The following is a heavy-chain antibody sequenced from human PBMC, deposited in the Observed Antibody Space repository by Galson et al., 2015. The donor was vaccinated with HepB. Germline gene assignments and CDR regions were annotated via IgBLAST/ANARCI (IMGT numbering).Heavy chain of an antibody. V-gene: IGHV3-23*01. D-gene: IGHD6-19*01. J-gene: IGHJ4*01. CDR3: AKVFPEKTDGWYRQALYYFDS. CDR2: ITPSGDNT. Sequence: SLRLSCAASGFTFSYYARSWVRQAPGKGLEWVSAITPSGDNTYSADSMKGRFTISRDNSKNTLFLQMNSLRADDTAIYFCAKVFPEKTDGWYRQALYYFDSWGHGTRVTVSS. CDR1: GFTFSYYA.